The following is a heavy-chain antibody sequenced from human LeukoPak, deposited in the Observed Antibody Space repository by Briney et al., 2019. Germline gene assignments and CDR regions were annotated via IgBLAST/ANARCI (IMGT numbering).Heavy chain of an antibody. D-gene: IGHD3-22*01. V-gene: IGHV4-31*03. Sequence: PSETLSLTCTVSGGSISSGGYYWSWIRQHPGKGLEWIGYNYYSGSTYYNPSLKSRVTISVDTSKNQFSLKLSSVTAADTAVYYCARGSDSSGYYSGFFTFDYWGQGTLVTVSS. J-gene: IGHJ4*02. CDR1: GGSISSGGYY. CDR2: NYYSGST. CDR3: ARGSDSSGYYSGFFTFDY.